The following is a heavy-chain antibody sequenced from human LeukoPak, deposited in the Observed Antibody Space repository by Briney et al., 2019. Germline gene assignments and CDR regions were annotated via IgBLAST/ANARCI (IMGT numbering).Heavy chain of an antibody. J-gene: IGHJ3*02. Sequence: GGSLRLSCAASGFTFSSYAMHWVRQAPGKGLEWVAVISYDGSNKYYADSVKGRFTISRDNSKNTLYLQMNSLRAEDTAVYYCASCSRAEGDAFDIWGQGTMVTVSS. CDR2: ISYDGSNK. CDR3: ASCSRAEGDAFDI. CDR1: GFTFSSYA. V-gene: IGHV3-30*14. D-gene: IGHD3-10*02.